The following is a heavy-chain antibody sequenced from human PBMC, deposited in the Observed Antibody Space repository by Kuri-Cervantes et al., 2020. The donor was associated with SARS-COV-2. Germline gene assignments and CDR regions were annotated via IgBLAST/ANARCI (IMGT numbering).Heavy chain of an antibody. V-gene: IGHV3-30-3*01. CDR2: ISYDGSNK. D-gene: IGHD2-2*01. J-gene: IGHJ4*02. CDR3: ARVGYCSSTSCRRFDY. CDR1: GFTFSNYA. Sequence: LSLTCAASGFTFSNYAMHWVRQAPGKGLEWVAVISYDGSNKYYADSVKGRFTISRDNSKNTLYLQMNSLRAEDTAVYYCARVGYCSSTSCRRFDYWGQGTLVTVSS.